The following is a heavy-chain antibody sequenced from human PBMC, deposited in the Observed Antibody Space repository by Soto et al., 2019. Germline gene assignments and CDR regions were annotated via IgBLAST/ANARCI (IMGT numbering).Heavy chain of an antibody. V-gene: IGHV4-34*01. Sequence: SETLSLTCAVYGGSFSGYYWSWIRQPPGKGLEWIGEINHNGSTNYNPSLKSRVTISVDTSKNQFSLKLSSVTAADTAVYYCARGPWIPIQLWLPWFDPWGQGTLVTVSS. CDR2: INHNGST. D-gene: IGHD5-18*01. J-gene: IGHJ5*02. CDR3: ARGPWIPIQLWLPWFDP. CDR1: GGSFSGYY.